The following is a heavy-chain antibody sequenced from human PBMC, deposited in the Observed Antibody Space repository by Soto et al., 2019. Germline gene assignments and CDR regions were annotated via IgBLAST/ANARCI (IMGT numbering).Heavy chain of an antibody. V-gene: IGHV3-48*01. J-gene: IGHJ5*02. CDR2: ISNNSSKI. Sequence: PGGSLRLSCAASGFTFSSYGIHWVRQAPGKGLEWVSVISNNSSKIYYADSVKGRFTISRDNAKDSLYLQMNSLRAEDTSVYYCARHPERIAQIGWFDPWGQGTLVTVSS. CDR1: GFTFSSYG. CDR3: ARHPERIAQIGWFDP. D-gene: IGHD6-13*01.